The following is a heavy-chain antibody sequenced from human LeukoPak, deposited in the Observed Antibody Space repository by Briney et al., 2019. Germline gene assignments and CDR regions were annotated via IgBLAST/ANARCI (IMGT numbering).Heavy chain of an antibody. J-gene: IGHJ4*02. CDR1: GFTFSSYG. V-gene: IGHV3-23*01. D-gene: IGHD6-13*01. CDR3: ATQTRGGRGSWHIGYYFDY. Sequence: GGSLRLSCAASGFTFSSYGMSWVRQAPGKGLEWVSAISGSGGSTYYADSVKDRFTISRDNSKNTLYLQMNSLRAEDTAVYYCATQTRGGRGSWHIGYYFDYWGQGTLVTVSS. CDR2: ISGSGGST.